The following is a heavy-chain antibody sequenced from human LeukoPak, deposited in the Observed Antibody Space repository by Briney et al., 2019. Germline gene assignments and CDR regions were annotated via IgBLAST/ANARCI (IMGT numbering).Heavy chain of an antibody. CDR2: IHQSGTT. V-gene: IGHV4-4*02. J-gene: IGHJ4*02. CDR1: GGSISSSDW. D-gene: IGHD5-18*01. Sequence: SETLSLTCAVSGGSISSSDWWTWVRHPPGKRLEWIGEIHQSGTTNNNPSLKSRVTMSLDNARNQISLKLSSVTAADTAVYYCARLRVRGYGYGPWEGPTWLDYWGQGTLVTVSS. CDR3: ARLRVRGYGYGPWEGPTWLDY.